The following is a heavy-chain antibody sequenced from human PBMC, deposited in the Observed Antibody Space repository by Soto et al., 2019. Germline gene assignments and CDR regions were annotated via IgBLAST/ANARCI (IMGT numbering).Heavy chain of an antibody. D-gene: IGHD2-21*02. CDR3: ARSSVTGPEYLQH. J-gene: IGHJ1*01. Sequence: QVQLQESGPGLVKPSETLSLTCTVSGGSISSYYWSWVRQPAGKGLEWIGFFSATGSTKYNPSLKRRVTMSIDTSKNQFSLRLTSVTAADTALYYCARSSVTGPEYLQHWGQGTLVTVSS. CDR2: FSATGST. CDR1: GGSISSYY. V-gene: IGHV4-4*07.